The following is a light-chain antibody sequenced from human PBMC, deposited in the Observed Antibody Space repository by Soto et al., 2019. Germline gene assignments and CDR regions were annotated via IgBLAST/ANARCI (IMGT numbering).Light chain of an antibody. Sequence: DLQMTQSPSTLSSSVGDRVTITCRASQSIGSWLAWYQQTPGNAPKLLIYKTTILENGVQSRFSGSGSGKEFTLSIRSLQPDDFATYNCHQYNSYWTFGQGTKVDI. CDR3: HQYNSYWT. J-gene: IGKJ1*01. V-gene: IGKV1-5*03. CDR2: KTT. CDR1: QSIGSW.